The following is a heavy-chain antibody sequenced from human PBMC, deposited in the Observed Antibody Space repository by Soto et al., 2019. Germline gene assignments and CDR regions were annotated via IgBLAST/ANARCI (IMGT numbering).Heavy chain of an antibody. CDR2: IWYDGSNK. J-gene: IGHJ6*02. V-gene: IGHV3-33*01. D-gene: IGHD2-15*01. Sequence: GGSLRLSCAASGFTFSSYGMHWVRQAPGKGLEWVAVIWYDGSNKYYADSVKGRFTISRDNSKNTLYLQMNSLRAEDTAVYYCARDPELVVVVAATPIGMDVWGQGTTVTVSS. CDR1: GFTFSSYG. CDR3: ARDPELVVVVAATPIGMDV.